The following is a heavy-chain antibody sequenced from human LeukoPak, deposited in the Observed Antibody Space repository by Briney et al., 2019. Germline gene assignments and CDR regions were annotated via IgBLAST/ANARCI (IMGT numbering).Heavy chain of an antibody. CDR3: ARGGSSYYDSKKGRAFDI. V-gene: IGHV1-69*13. J-gene: IGHJ3*02. Sequence: ASVKVSCKASGGTFSSYAISWVRQAPGQGLEWMGGIIPIFGTANYAQKFQGRVTITADESTSTAYMELSSLRSEDTAVYYCARGGSSYYDSKKGRAFDIWGQGTMVTVSS. D-gene: IGHD3-22*01. CDR1: GGTFSSYA. CDR2: IIPIFGTA.